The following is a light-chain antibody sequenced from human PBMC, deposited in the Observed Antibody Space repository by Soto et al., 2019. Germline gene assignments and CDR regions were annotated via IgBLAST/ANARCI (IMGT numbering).Light chain of an antibody. CDR2: EVS. J-gene: IGLJ1*01. CDR1: SSDIGTYDY. Sequence: LTQPPSASGSPGQSVTISCTGTSSDIGTYDYVSWYQHLPDKAPKLIIYEVSKRPSGVPDRFSGSKSGNTASLTVSGLXAEDEGDYYCCSYGGGNNFYVFGTGTKVTVL. V-gene: IGLV2-8*01. CDR3: CSYGGGNNFYV.